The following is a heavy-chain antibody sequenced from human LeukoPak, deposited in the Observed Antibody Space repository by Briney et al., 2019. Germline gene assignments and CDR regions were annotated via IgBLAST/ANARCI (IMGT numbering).Heavy chain of an antibody. V-gene: IGHV3-48*03. Sequence: PGGSLRLSCAASGFTFSSYEMNWVRQAPGKGLERVSYISSSGSTIYYADSVKGRFTISRDNAKNSLYLQMNSLRAEDTAVYYCATDPKGGYFDYWGQGTLVTVSS. CDR2: ISSSGSTI. CDR1: GFTFSSYE. D-gene: IGHD3-16*01. CDR3: ATDPKGGYFDY. J-gene: IGHJ4*02.